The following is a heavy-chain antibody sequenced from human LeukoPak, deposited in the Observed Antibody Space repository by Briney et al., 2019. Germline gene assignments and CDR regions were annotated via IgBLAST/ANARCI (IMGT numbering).Heavy chain of an antibody. D-gene: IGHD6-6*01. CDR3: ARSPIAARHPVLGY. J-gene: IGHJ4*02. CDR1: GYSFTGCY. Sequence: VASLKVSCKASGYSFTGCYLHWVRQAPGQGLEWMGRINPNNGVTTYAQKFQDRVTMTRDTSTSTVYMELSSLRSEDTAVYYCARSPIAARHPVLGYWGQGTLVTVSS. V-gene: IGHV1-2*06. CDR2: INPNNGVT.